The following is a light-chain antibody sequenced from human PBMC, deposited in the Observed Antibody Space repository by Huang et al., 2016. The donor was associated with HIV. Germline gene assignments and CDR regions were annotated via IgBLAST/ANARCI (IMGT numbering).Light chain of an antibody. V-gene: IGKV1-39*01. Sequence: DIQMTQSPSSLSASVGDRVTITCRASQSISSYLHWYQQKPGKAPKLLIYAASSLQSGGPSRFSGSGSGTDFTLTISSLQPEDFATYYCQQSYSTPLTFGGGTKVEIK. CDR3: QQSYSTPLT. J-gene: IGKJ4*01. CDR2: AAS. CDR1: QSISSY.